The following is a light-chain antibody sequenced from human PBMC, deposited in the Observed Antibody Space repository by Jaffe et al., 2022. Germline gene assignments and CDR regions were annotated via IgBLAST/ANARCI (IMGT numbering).Light chain of an antibody. J-gene: IGLJ3*02. CDR1: SGYSDYA. CDR2: INSDGSQ. CDR3: QTWDTGPWV. V-gene: IGLV4-69*02. Sequence: QLFLTQSPSASASLGASVKLTCTLSSGYSDYAIAWHQQQSKKGPRYLMKINSDGSQNKGDGIPDRFSGSSSGAERYLTISSLQSEDEADYYCQTWDTGPWVFGEVTKVTVL.